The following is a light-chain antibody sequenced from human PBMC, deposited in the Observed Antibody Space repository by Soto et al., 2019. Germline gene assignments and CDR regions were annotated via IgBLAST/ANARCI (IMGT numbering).Light chain of an antibody. V-gene: IGKV1-5*03. Sequence: DIQMTQSPSTLSASVGDRDTITCRASQSISSWLAWYQQKPGKAPKRLIYKASSLESGVPSRFSGSGSGTEFTLTISSLQPDDFATYYCQQYSTFGQGTKVEIK. J-gene: IGKJ1*01. CDR2: KAS. CDR1: QSISSW. CDR3: QQYST.